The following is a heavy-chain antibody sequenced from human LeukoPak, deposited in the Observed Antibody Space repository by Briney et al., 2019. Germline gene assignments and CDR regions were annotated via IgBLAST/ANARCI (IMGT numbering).Heavy chain of an antibody. CDR3: ARDKGTYYYDSSGLNAFDI. CDR2: INPNSGGT. V-gene: IGHV1-2*02. CDR1: GGTFSSYA. J-gene: IGHJ3*02. Sequence: ASVKVSCTASGGTFSSYAISWVRQAPGQGLEWMGWINPNSGGTNYAQKFQGRVTMTRDTSISTAYMELSRLRSDDTAVYYCARDKGTYYYDSSGLNAFDIWGQGTMVTVSS. D-gene: IGHD3-22*01.